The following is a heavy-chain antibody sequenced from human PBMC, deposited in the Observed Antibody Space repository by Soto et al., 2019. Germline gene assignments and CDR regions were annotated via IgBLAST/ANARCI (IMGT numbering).Heavy chain of an antibody. CDR3: TIVRVAASAPDH. V-gene: IGHV3-30*02. Sequence: GGSVRLSCVVSGFLFSSNGMHWVRQTPGKGLEWVAFMSYDGSDTFYADSVKGRFTISRDNSKNTLFLHMSNLRAEDTAMYYCTIVRVAASAPDHSCQGTRVTVSS. CDR2: MSYDGSDT. CDR1: GFLFSSNG. J-gene: IGHJ4*02. D-gene: IGHD3-10*02.